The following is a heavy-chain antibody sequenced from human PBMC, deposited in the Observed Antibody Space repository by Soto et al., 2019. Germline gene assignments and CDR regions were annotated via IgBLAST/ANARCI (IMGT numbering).Heavy chain of an antibody. J-gene: IGHJ6*02. V-gene: IGHV1-18*01. CDR3: ARGIAVAPPGYYYYYYGMDV. Sequence: ASVKVSCKASGYTFTSYGISWVRQAPGQGLEWMGWISAYNGNTNYAQKLQGRVTMTTDTSTSTAYMELRSLRSDDTAVYYCARGIAVAPPGYYYYYYGMDVWGQGTTVTVSS. CDR2: ISAYNGNT. D-gene: IGHD6-19*01. CDR1: GYTFTSYG.